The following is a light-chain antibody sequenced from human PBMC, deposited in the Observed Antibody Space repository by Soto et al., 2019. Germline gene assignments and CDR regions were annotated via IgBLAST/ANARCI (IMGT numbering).Light chain of an antibody. J-gene: IGKJ1*01. V-gene: IGKV3-20*01. CDR1: QSVSSSY. CDR3: QQYVSSSWT. CDR2: GAS. Sequence: EIVLTQSPGTLSLSPGERATLSCRASQSVSSSYLAWYQQKPGQAPRLLIYGASSRATGIPDRFSGRGSGTDFTLTISRLEPEDFAVYYCQQYVSSSWTFGQGTKVEIK.